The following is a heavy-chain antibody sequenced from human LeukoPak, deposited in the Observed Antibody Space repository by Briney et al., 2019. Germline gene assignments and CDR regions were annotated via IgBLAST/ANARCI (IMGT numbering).Heavy chain of an antibody. CDR3: ARVEYYYDSSEYYQNLFDY. D-gene: IGHD3-22*01. J-gene: IGHJ4*02. V-gene: IGHV5-51*01. CDR2: IYPGDSDT. CDR1: GYIFTRFW. Sequence: GESLKISCKASGYIFTRFWIAWVRQMPGKGLDWMGIIYPGDSDTRYSPSFQGLVTISADKSINTAYLQWSSLKVSDTAMYYCARVEYYYDSSEYYQNLFDYWGQGTLVTVSS.